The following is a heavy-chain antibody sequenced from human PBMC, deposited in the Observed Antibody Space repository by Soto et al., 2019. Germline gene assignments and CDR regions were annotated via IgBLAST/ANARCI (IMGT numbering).Heavy chain of an antibody. D-gene: IGHD1-1*01. CDR3: AREGLETRPADLDY. Sequence: PGGSLRLSCAASGFTFSSYSMNWVRQAPGKGLEWVSYISSSSSTIYYADSVKGRFTISRDNAKNSLYLQMNSLRAEDTAVYYCAREGLETRPADLDYWGQGTLVTVSS. V-gene: IGHV3-48*01. CDR1: GFTFSSYS. J-gene: IGHJ4*02. CDR2: ISSSSSTI.